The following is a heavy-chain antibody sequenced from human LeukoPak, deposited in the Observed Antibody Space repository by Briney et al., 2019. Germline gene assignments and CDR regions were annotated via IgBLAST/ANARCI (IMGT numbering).Heavy chain of an antibody. CDR3: AKGGIVHPFDY. CDR2: INGRGGRT. D-gene: IGHD1-26*01. J-gene: IGHJ4*02. CDR1: GFTFSNYA. V-gene: IGHV3-23*01. Sequence: GGSLRLSCEAPGFTFSNYAMSWVRQAPGKGLEWVSGINGRGGRTYYADSVKGRFAISRDNSKNTLFLQMNSLRAEDTAVYYCAKGGIVHPFDYWGQGTLVTVSS.